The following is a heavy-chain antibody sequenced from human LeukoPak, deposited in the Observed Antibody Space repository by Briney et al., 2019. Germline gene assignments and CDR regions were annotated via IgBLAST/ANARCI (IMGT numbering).Heavy chain of an antibody. Sequence: SETLSLTCTVSGGSISSYYWSWIRQPPGKGLEWIGEINHSGSTNYSPSLKSRVTISVDTSKNQFSLKLSSVTAADTAVYYCASYSSDYYYYMDVWGKGTTVTVSS. CDR1: GGSISSYY. CDR2: INHSGST. V-gene: IGHV4-34*01. D-gene: IGHD6-19*01. CDR3: ASYSSDYYYYMDV. J-gene: IGHJ6*03.